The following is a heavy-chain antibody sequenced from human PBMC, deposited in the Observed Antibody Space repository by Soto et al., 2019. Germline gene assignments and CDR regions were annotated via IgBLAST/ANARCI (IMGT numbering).Heavy chain of an antibody. V-gene: IGHV4-30-4*01. CDR3: ARGHIVVVPAAPSPLKWFDP. CDR2: IYYSGST. Sequence: LTCTASGGSISSGDYYWSWIRQPPGKGLEWIGYIYYSGSTYYNPSLKSRVTISVDTSKNQFSLKLSSVTAADTAVYYCARGHIVVVPAAPSPLKWFDPWGQGTLVTVSS. CDR1: GGSISSGDYY. J-gene: IGHJ5*02. D-gene: IGHD2-2*01.